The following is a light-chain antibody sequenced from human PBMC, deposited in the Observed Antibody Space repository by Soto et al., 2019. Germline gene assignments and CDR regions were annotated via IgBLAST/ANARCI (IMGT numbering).Light chain of an antibody. J-gene: IGKJ3*01. CDR1: QSVSSSY. CDR3: QQTYKNSWT. CDR2: GAS. V-gene: IGKV3-20*01. Sequence: EIMLTQSPGTLSLSPGERATLSFRASQSVSSSYLAWYQQRPGQAPRLLIYGASSRAPGIPDRFSGSGSGTDFTLTISRLEPEDFATYYCQQTYKNSWTFGPGTKVD.